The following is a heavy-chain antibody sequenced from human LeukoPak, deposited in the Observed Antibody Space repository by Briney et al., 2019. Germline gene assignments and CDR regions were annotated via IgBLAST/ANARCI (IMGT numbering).Heavy chain of an antibody. CDR1: GFTFSSYA. J-gene: IGHJ4*02. V-gene: IGHV3-23*01. D-gene: IGHD6-13*01. CDR2: ISGSGGST. Sequence: GGSLRLSCAASGFTFSSYAMSWVRQAPGKGLEWVSAISGSGGSTYYADSVKGRFTISRDNSKNTLYLQMNSLRAEDTAVYYCAKDRMEIAAAGGTFDYWGQGTPVTVSS. CDR3: AKDRMEIAAAGGTFDY.